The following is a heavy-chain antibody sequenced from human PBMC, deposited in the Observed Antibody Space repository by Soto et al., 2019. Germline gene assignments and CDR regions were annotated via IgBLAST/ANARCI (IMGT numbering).Heavy chain of an antibody. Sequence: SETLSLTGTVSGASLHVGGYYWVWIRQNPGKGLEWIGYIYYTGVTYYNPSLGSRVNISVDTSKNQCSLELTSVTAAVTAVYYCARDGSSTANGLDRWGQGLLVTVSS. D-gene: IGHD2-2*01. CDR2: IYYTGVT. V-gene: IGHV4-31*03. J-gene: IGHJ5*02. CDR3: ARDGSSTANGLDR. CDR1: GASLHVGGYY.